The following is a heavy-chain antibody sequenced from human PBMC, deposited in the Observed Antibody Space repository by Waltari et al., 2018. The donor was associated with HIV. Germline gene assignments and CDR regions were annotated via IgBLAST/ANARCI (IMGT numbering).Heavy chain of an antibody. J-gene: IGHJ5*02. D-gene: IGHD1-7*01. CDR1: GYSFSAFF. CDR3: AREESWNFGKVTWFDP. V-gene: IGHV1-2*02. CDR2: INPNTGEA. Sequence: QMQLVQSGAGMRKPGASLKVSCKASGYSFSAFFIHWVRQAPGRGLDSMGWINPNTGEANYAQRFKGRVTMTRNTSISTAYMEVSRLTSDDTGLYFCAREESWNFGKVTWFDPWGQGTLVTVSS.